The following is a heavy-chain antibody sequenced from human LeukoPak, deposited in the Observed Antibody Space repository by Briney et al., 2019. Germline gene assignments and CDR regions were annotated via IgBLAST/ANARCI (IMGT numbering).Heavy chain of an antibody. V-gene: IGHV3-9*01. Sequence: GRSLRLSCAASGFTFDDYAMHWVRQAPGKGLEWVSGISWNSGSIGYADSEKGRFTISRDNAKNSLYLQMNSLRAEDTAVYYCARAVYGGKGDNWFDPWGQGTLVTVSS. CDR1: GFTFDDYA. D-gene: IGHD4-23*01. CDR3: ARAVYGGKGDNWFDP. CDR2: ISWNSGSI. J-gene: IGHJ5*02.